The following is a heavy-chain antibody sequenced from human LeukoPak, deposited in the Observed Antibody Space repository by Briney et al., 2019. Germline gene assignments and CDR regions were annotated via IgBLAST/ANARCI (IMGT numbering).Heavy chain of an antibody. V-gene: IGHV4-34*01. J-gene: IGHJ4*02. Sequence: SETLSLTRAVYGGSFSGYYWSWIRQPPGKGLEWIGEINHSGSTNYNPSLKSRVTISVDTSKNQFSLKLSSVTAADTAVYYCARGAHYYDILTGYPRPQYYFDYWGQGTLVTVSS. CDR2: INHSGST. D-gene: IGHD3-9*01. CDR1: GGSFSGYY. CDR3: ARGAHYYDILTGYPRPQYYFDY.